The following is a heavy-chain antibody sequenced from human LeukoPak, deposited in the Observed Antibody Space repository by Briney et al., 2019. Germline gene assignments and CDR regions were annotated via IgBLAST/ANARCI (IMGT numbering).Heavy chain of an antibody. J-gene: IGHJ4*02. CDR2: ISYDGSIK. D-gene: IGHD4-17*01. CDR3: AKDQTPGTVTLPDY. V-gene: IGHV3-30-3*01. Sequence: GGSLRLSCAASGFTFRNYAMHWVRQAPGEGLEWVAFISYDGSIKYYADSVKGRFTISRDNSKNTLFLQMNNLRAEDTAVYYCAKDQTPGTVTLPDYWGQGTLVTVSS. CDR1: GFTFRNYA.